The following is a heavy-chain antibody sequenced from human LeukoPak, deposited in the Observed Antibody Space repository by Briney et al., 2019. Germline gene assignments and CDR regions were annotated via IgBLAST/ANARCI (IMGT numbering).Heavy chain of an antibody. V-gene: IGHV3-21*01. D-gene: IGHD1-20*01. J-gene: IGHJ6*04. Sequence: NPGGSLRLSCAASGFTFSSYSMNWVRQAPGKGLEWVSSISSSSSYIYYADSVKGRFTISRDNAKNSLYLQMNSLRAEDTAVYYCARDLTGTLSMDVWGKGTTVTVSP. CDR3: ARDLTGTLSMDV. CDR1: GFTFSSYS. CDR2: ISSSSSYI.